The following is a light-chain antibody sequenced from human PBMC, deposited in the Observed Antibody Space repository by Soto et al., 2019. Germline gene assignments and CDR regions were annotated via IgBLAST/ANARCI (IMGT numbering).Light chain of an antibody. Sequence: ESVLTQSPATLSLSAGESATLSCRANQSISISLAWYQQKPGQAPRLLIYDASKRATDIPGRFSGSGSGTDFTLTISSLEPEDFATYFCQQRFTWPPTFGGGTKVEIK. CDR1: QSISIS. J-gene: IGKJ4*01. V-gene: IGKV3-11*01. CDR2: DAS. CDR3: QQRFTWPPT.